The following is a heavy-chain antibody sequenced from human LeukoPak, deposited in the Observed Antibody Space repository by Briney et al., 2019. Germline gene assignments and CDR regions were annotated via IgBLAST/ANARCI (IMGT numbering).Heavy chain of an antibody. Sequence: ASVKVSCKASGYTYTAYYLHWVRQAPGQGLEWMGWINPKSGDTNYAQNFQGRVTMTRDTSMSTAYMELSGLRSDDTAVYYCARAISMIVVSLGVYWGQGTLVTVSS. D-gene: IGHD3-22*01. CDR1: GYTYTAYY. CDR2: INPKSGDT. V-gene: IGHV1-2*02. CDR3: ARAISMIVVSLGVY. J-gene: IGHJ4*02.